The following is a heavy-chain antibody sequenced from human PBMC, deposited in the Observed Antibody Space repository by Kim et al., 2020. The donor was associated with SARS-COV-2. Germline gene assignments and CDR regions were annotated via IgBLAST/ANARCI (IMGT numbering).Heavy chain of an antibody. J-gene: IGHJ6*02. CDR1: GFTFDDYA. V-gene: IGHV3-9*01. D-gene: IGHD3-10*01. Sequence: GGSLRLSCAASGFTFDDYAMHWVRQAPGKGLEWVSGISWNSGSIGYADSVKGRFTISRDNAKNSLYLQMNSLRAEDTALYYCAKDAFPGGLSYYYGMDVWGQGTTVTVSS. CDR3: AKDAFPGGLSYYYGMDV. CDR2: ISWNSGSI.